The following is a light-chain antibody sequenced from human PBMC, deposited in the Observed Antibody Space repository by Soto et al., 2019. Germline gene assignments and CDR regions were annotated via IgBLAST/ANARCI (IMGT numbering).Light chain of an antibody. CDR1: QSISTY. CDR3: QQSYTAPLT. V-gene: IGKV1-39*01. J-gene: IGKJ4*01. Sequence: DIQMTQSPSSLSASVGDRVTISCRASQSISTYLNWYQQKPGKAPDLLIHAASSLQSGVPPRFSGSGSGTDFTLTIMSLQPEDFAAYYCQQSYTAPLTFGGGTKVEIK. CDR2: AAS.